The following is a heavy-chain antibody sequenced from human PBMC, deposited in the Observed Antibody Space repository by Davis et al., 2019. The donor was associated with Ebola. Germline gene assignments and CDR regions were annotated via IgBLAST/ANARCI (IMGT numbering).Heavy chain of an antibody. CDR3: ARTSIVGSTTTASDI. Sequence: AASVKVSCKASGYTFRMYGITWVRQAPGQGLEWMGWTTVYNGDTKYAQNLQGRVTMTTDTSTSTAYMELRSLRSDDTAVYFCARTSIVGSTTTASDIWGQGTMVTVSS. CDR2: TTVYNGDT. V-gene: IGHV1-18*04. J-gene: IGHJ3*02. D-gene: IGHD1-26*01. CDR1: GYTFRMYG.